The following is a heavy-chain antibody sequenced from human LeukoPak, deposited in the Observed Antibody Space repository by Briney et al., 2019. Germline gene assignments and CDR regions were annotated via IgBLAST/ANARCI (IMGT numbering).Heavy chain of an antibody. CDR1: GVSFSGYY. Sequence: SETLSLTCAVYGVSFSGYYWSWIRQPPGKRLEWVGEINHSGSTNYNPSLKSRVTTSVDTSKNQFSLKLSSVTAADTAVYYCARAPYYYGSGSYYNYYYYGMDVWGQGTTVTVSS. D-gene: IGHD3-10*01. CDR3: ARAPYYYGSGSYYNYYYYGMDV. V-gene: IGHV4-34*01. J-gene: IGHJ6*02. CDR2: INHSGST.